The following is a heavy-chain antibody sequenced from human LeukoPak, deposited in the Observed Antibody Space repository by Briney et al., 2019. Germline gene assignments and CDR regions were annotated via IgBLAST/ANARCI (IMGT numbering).Heavy chain of an antibody. J-gene: IGHJ6*02. CDR2: IYYSGST. Sequence: SETLSLTCNVSGGSISSSSYYWGWIRQPPGKGLEWIGSIYYSGSTYYNQSLKSRVTISVATSKNQFSLKLSSVTAADTAVYYCARDSGWRLYYYYGMDVWGQGTTVTVSS. CDR3: ARDSGWRLYYYYGMDV. V-gene: IGHV4-39*02. CDR1: GGSISSSSYY. D-gene: IGHD6-19*01.